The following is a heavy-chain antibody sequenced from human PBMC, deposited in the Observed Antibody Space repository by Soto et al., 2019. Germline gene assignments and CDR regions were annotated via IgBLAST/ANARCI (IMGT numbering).Heavy chain of an antibody. CDR1: GVSFNNNG. CDR3: ARVLYYGSGRYSPYGMDV. CDR2: VSPPFRTS. D-gene: IGHD3-10*01. J-gene: IGHJ6*02. Sequence: QVQLVQSGAEVKKPGSSVKVSCKTSGVSFNNNGIGWVRQAPGHGLDWMGGVSPPFRTSNYARKFQGRISITADASTGTVNMELSSLTSEDTAQYYCARVLYYGSGRYSPYGMDVWGQGTTVTVSS. V-gene: IGHV1-69*01.